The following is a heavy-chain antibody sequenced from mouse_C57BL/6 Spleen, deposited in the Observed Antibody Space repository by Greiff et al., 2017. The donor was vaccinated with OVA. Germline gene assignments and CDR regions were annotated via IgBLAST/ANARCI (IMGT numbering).Heavy chain of an antibody. V-gene: IGHV10-1*01. Sequence: VQLKESGGGLVQPKGSLKLLCAASGFSFNTYAMNWVRQAPGKGLEWVARIRSKSNNYATYYADSVKDRFTISRDDSESMLYLQMNNLKTEDTAIYYCVRQDYGYDWFAYWGQGTLVTVSA. CDR1: GFSFNTYA. CDR3: VRQDYGYDWFAY. CDR2: IRSKSNNYAT. D-gene: IGHD2-2*01. J-gene: IGHJ3*01.